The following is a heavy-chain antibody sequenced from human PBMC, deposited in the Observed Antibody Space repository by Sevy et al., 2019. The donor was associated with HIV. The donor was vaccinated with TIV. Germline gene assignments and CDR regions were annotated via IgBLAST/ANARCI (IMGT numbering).Heavy chain of an antibody. CDR1: GFTFDDYA. J-gene: IGHJ4*02. CDR2: ITRNSYEAYGGTT. V-gene: IGHV3-49*03. Sequence: GGSLRLSCTTSGFTFDDYAMSWFRQAPGKGLEWVAFITRNSYEAYGGTTDNGASVKGRFIISRDDSKSIAYLQMNSLKIEDTAVYYCTRGLATADTPEYYFDYWGQGTLVTVSS. CDR3: TRGLATADTPEYYFDY. D-gene: IGHD5-12*01.